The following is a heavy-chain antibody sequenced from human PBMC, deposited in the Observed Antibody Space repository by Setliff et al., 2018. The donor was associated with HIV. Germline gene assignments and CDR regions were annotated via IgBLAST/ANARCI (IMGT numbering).Heavy chain of an antibody. Sequence: GGSLRLSCAASGFSFSIYDMSWVRQAPGKGLEWVSGISGSGINTYYADSVKGRFTISRDNSKNTLYLQMNSLRAEDTAVYYCARARTGTTHYWGQGTLVTVSS. J-gene: IGHJ4*02. CDR1: GFSFSIYD. D-gene: IGHD1-7*01. CDR3: ARARTGTTHY. V-gene: IGHV3-23*01. CDR2: ISGSGINT.